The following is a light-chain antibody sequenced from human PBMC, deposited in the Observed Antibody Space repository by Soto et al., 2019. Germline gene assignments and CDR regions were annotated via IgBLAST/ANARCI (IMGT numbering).Light chain of an antibody. CDR1: QSISSY. CDR2: AAS. CDR3: QHSYSTHWT. Sequence: DIQMTQSPSSLSASVGDRVTITCRASQSISSYLNWYQQKPGKAPKLLIYAASSLQSGVPSRFSGSGSGTDFTLTISSLQPEDFATYYCQHSYSTHWTFGQGTKVEIK. V-gene: IGKV1-39*01. J-gene: IGKJ1*01.